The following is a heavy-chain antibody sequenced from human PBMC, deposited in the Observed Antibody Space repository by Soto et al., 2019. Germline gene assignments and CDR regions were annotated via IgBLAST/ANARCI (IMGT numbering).Heavy chain of an antibody. CDR2: IWYDGSNK. CDR1: GFTFSSYG. CDR3: ARDSYPVAGTFDY. Sequence: GGSLRLSCAASGFTFSSYGMHWVRQAPGKGLEWVAVIWYDGSNKYYADSVKGRFTISRDNSKNTLYLQMNSLRAEDTAVYYCARDSYPVAGTFDYWGQGTLGTVSS. J-gene: IGHJ4*02. D-gene: IGHD6-19*01. V-gene: IGHV3-33*01.